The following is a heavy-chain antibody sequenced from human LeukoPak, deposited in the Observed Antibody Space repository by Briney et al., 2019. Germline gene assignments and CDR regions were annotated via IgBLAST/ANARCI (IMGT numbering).Heavy chain of an antibody. CDR3: ASDPGVTGTTNNKYYYYYMDV. D-gene: IGHD1-7*01. CDR1: GGTFSSYA. V-gene: IGHV1-69*05. Sequence: SVKVSCKASGGTFSSYAISWVRQAPGQGLEWMGGIIPIFGTANYAQKFQGRVTITTDESTSTAYTELSSLRSEDTAVYYCASDPGVTGTTNNKYYYYYMDVWGKGTTVTVSS. J-gene: IGHJ6*03. CDR2: IIPIFGTA.